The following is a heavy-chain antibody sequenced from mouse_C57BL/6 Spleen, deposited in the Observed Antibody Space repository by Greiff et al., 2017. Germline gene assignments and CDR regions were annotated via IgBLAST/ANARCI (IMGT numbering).Heavy chain of an antibody. V-gene: IGHV3-6*01. CDR1: GYSITSGYY. Sequence: EVKLVESGPGLVKPSQSLSLTCSVTGYSITSGYYWNWIRQFPGNKLEWMGYISYDGSNNYNPSLKNRISITRDTSKNQFFLKLNSVTTEDTATYYCARVYYYGSSYEDWYFDVWGTGTTVTVSS. J-gene: IGHJ1*03. CDR2: ISYDGSN. CDR3: ARVYYYGSSYEDWYFDV. D-gene: IGHD1-1*01.